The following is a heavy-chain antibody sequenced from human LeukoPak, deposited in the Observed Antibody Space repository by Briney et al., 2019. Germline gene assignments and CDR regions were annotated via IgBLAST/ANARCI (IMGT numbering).Heavy chain of an antibody. CDR2: IGTAGDT. Sequence: PGGSLRLSCAASGFTFTSYDMHWVRQVIGKGLEWVSAIGTAGDTYYPGSVKGRFTISRENAKNSLYLQMNSLRAEDTAVYYCARGPGVSDSSSWYPTCWGQGTLVTVSP. V-gene: IGHV3-13*01. CDR1: GFTFTSYD. CDR3: ARGPGVSDSSSWYPTC. J-gene: IGHJ4*02. D-gene: IGHD6-13*01.